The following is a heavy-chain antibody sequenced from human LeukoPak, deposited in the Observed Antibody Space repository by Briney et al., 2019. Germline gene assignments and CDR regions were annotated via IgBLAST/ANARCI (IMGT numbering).Heavy chain of an antibody. CDR3: AKDFSYYDILTGYYESYYYYYMDV. D-gene: IGHD3-9*01. CDR2: IRYDGSNK. J-gene: IGHJ6*03. Sequence: GGSLRLSCAASGFTFNSYGMHWVRQAPGKGLEWVAFIRYDGSNKYYADSVKGRFTISRDNSKNTLYLQMNSLRAEDTAVYYCAKDFSYYDILTGYYESYYYYYMDVWGKGTTVTISS. CDR1: GFTFNSYG. V-gene: IGHV3-30*02.